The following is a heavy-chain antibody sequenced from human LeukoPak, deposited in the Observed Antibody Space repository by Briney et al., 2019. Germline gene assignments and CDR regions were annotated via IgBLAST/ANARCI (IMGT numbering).Heavy chain of an antibody. J-gene: IGHJ5*02. D-gene: IGHD1-20*01. CDR2: IYSGGST. CDR1: GFTVSSNY. V-gene: IGHV3-66*01. CDR3: ARAAISGSFRSWFDP. Sequence: GGSLRLSCAASGFTVSSNYMSWVRQAPGKGLEWVSVIYSGGSTYYADSVKGRFTISRDNSKNTLYLQMNSLRAEDTAVYYCARAAISGSFRSWFDPWGQGTLVTVSS.